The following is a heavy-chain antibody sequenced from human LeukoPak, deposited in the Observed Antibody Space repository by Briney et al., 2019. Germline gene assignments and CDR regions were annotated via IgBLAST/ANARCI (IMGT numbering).Heavy chain of an antibody. V-gene: IGHV1-24*01. CDR1: GYTLTELS. D-gene: IGHD3-3*01. J-gene: IGHJ4*02. CDR2: FDPEDGET. Sequence: ASVKVSCKVSGYTLTELSMHWVRQAPGKGLEWMGGFDPEDGETIYAQKFQGRVTMTEDTSTDTAYIELSSLRSEDTAVYYCATVVNRFLEWPYDYWGQGTLVTVSS. CDR3: ATVVNRFLEWPYDY.